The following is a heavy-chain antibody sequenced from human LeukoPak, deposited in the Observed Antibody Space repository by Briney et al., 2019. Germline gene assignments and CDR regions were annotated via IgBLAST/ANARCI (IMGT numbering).Heavy chain of an antibody. CDR3: AKGDYYDSSGYYY. CDR1: GFTFSSYA. V-gene: IGHV3-30*04. Sequence: GRSLRLSCAASGFTFSSYAMHWVRQAPGKGLEWVAVISYDGSNKYYADSVKGRFTISRDNSKNTLYLQMNSLRAEDTALYYCAKGDYYDSSGYYYWGQGTLVTVSS. CDR2: ISYDGSNK. J-gene: IGHJ4*02. D-gene: IGHD3-22*01.